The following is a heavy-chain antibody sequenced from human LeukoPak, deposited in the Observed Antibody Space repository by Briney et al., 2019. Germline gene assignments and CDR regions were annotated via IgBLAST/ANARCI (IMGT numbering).Heavy chain of an antibody. D-gene: IGHD3-3*01. CDR2: IIPILGIA. CDR1: DSTFSSNE. Sequence: FVKVSCKESDSTFSSNEISWNRQASGQWVEWMEWIIPILGIANYAQKFQGRVTITADKSTSTAYLELSSLRSEDTAVYYCARDRPAYDFWSGSFVYWGQGTLVTVSS. V-gene: IGHV1-69*04. CDR3: ARDRPAYDFWSGSFVY. J-gene: IGHJ4*02.